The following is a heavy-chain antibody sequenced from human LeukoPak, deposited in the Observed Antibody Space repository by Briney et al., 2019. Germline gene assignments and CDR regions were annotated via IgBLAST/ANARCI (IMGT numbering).Heavy chain of an antibody. V-gene: IGHV1-46*01. J-gene: IGHJ4*02. CDR3: ARSVDSSGYLKDRYFDY. D-gene: IGHD3-22*01. Sequence: ASVKVSCKASGYTFTGYYMHWVRQAPGQGLEWMGIINPSGGSTSYAQKFQGRVTMTRDTSTSTVYMELSSLRSEDTAVYYCARSVDSSGYLKDRYFDYWGQGTLVTVSS. CDR1: GYTFTGYY. CDR2: INPSGGST.